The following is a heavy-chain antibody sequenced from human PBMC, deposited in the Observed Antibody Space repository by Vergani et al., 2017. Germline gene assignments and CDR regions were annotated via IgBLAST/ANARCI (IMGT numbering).Heavy chain of an antibody. V-gene: IGHV4-34*01. D-gene: IGHD2-2*01. CDR2: INHSGST. CDR3: ARGDSSTSSQGYYGMDV. Sequence: QAQLQQWGAGLLKPSETLSLTCAIYGGSFNDYYWSWIRQPPGKGLEWIGEINHSGSTNYNPSLKSRVTISVDTSKNQFSLKLSSVTAADTAVYYCARGDSSTSSQGYYGMDVWGQGTTVTVSS. J-gene: IGHJ6*02. CDR1: GGSFNDYY.